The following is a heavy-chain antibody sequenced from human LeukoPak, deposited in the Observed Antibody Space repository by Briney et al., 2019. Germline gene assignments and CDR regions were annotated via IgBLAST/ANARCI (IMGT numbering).Heavy chain of an antibody. V-gene: IGHV3-23*01. CDR1: GFTFSNYA. J-gene: IGHJ4*02. CDR2: STGSGRTT. D-gene: IGHD5-18*01. Sequence: PGGSLRLSCAASGFTFSNYAMTWVRQAPGRGLEWVSASTGSGRTTYYADSVMGRFTISRDNSKNTLYLQMNSLRAEDTAVYYCAKDDVRYGLYYFDYWGQGTLVTVSS. CDR3: AKDDVRYGLYYFDY.